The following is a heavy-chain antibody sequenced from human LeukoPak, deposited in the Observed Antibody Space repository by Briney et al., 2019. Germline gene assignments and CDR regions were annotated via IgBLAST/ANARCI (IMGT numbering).Heavy chain of an antibody. Sequence: GRSLRLSCAASGSTFSSYAMHWVRQAPGKGLEWVAVISYDGSNKYYADSVKGRFTISRDNSKNTLYLQMNSLRAEDTAVYYCARDFGEMATTNYFDYWGQGTLVTVSS. D-gene: IGHD5-24*01. CDR1: GSTFSSYA. V-gene: IGHV3-30-3*01. CDR3: ARDFGEMATTNYFDY. J-gene: IGHJ4*02. CDR2: ISYDGSNK.